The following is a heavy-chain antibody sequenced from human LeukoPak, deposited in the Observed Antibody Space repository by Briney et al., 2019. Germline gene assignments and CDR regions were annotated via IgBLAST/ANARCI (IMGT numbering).Heavy chain of an antibody. Sequence: SETLSLTCTVSGGSISSYYWSWIRQPAGKGLEWIGRIYTSGSTNHNPSLKSRVTMSVDTSKNQFSLKLSSVTAADTAVYYCARNIVVVPAASYYYYYMDVWGKGTTVTISS. CDR1: GGSISSYY. V-gene: IGHV4-4*07. CDR2: IYTSGST. D-gene: IGHD2-2*01. J-gene: IGHJ6*03. CDR3: ARNIVVVPAASYYYYYMDV.